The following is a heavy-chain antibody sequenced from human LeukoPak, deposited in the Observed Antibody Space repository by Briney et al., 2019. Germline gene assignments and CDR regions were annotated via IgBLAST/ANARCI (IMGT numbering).Heavy chain of an antibody. CDR2: ISSSSSYI. D-gene: IGHD5-12*01. CDR1: GFTFSSYS. V-gene: IGHV3-21*01. Sequence: GGSLRHSCAASGFTFSSYSMNWVRQAPGKGLEWVSSISSSSSYIYYADSVKGRFTISRDNAKNSLYLQMNSLRAEDTAVYYCARSVGDIVAFFDYWGQGTLVTVSS. J-gene: IGHJ4*02. CDR3: ARSVGDIVAFFDY.